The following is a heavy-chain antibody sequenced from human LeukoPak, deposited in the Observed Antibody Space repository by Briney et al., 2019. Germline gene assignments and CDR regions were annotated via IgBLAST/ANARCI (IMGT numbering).Heavy chain of an antibody. J-gene: IGHJ3*02. Sequence: SETLSLTCTVSGGSIRSYYWSWIRQPAGKGLEWIGRIYSSGSTNYNPSLNSRVTMSVDTSKNQFSLKLSSLTAADTAVYYCARTSPKNGAFDIWGQGTMVTVSS. CDR1: GGSIRSYY. V-gene: IGHV4-4*07. CDR3: ARTSPKNGAFDI. D-gene: IGHD2-8*01. CDR2: IYSSGST.